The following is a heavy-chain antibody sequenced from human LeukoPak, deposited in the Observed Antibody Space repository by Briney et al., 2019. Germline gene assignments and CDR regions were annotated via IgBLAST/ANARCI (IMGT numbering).Heavy chain of an antibody. CDR2: ISSYSSTI. D-gene: IGHD4-23*01. CDR1: GFTFSTYS. V-gene: IGHV3-48*02. CDR3: ARNGDGGNGDY. J-gene: IGHJ4*02. Sequence: GGSLRLSCAASGFTFSTYSMNWVRQAPGKGLEWVSYISSYSSTIYYADSVEGRFTISRDNAKNSLYLQMNSLRDVDTAVYYCARNGDGGNGDYWGQGTLVTVSS.